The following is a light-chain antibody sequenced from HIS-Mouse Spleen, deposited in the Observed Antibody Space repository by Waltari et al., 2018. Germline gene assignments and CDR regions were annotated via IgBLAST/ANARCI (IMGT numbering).Light chain of an antibody. CDR1: SGYSNYK. CDR2: VGTGGIVG. V-gene: IGLV9-49*01. CDR3: GADHGSGSNFSNVV. J-gene: IGLJ2*01. Sequence: QPVLTQPPSASASLGASVTLTCTLSSGYSNYKVDWYQQRPGKGPRFVMRVGTGGIVGSKGDGIPARCSVLGSGLNRYLTIKNIQEEDESDYHCGADHGSGSNFSNVVFGGGTKLTVL.